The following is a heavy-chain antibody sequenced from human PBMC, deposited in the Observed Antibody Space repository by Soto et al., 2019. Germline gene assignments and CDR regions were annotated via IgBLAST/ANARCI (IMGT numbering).Heavy chain of an antibody. Sequence: PGGSLRLSCAASGFTFSSYAMSWVRQAPGKGLEWVSAISGSGGSTYYADSVKGRFTISRDNSKNTLYLQMNSLRAEDTAVYYCAKTGDDGDYYYYGMDVWGQGTTVTVSS. D-gene: IGHD4-17*01. CDR2: ISGSGGST. V-gene: IGHV3-23*01. J-gene: IGHJ6*02. CDR3: AKTGDDGDYYYYGMDV. CDR1: GFTFSSYA.